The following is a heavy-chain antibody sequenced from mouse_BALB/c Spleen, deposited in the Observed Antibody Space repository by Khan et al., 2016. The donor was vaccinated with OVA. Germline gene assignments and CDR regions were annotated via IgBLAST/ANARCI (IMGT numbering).Heavy chain of an antibody. Sequence: EVQLQQSGPELVKPGASVKMSCKASGYTFTSYVMHWVKQKPGLGLEWIGYIYPFNDDTKYNEKFKGKATLTSDKSSSTAYLELSSLTSEDSAVYSCAPGGTDDGSFAYWGQGTLVTVSA. CDR2: IYPFNDDT. J-gene: IGHJ3*01. CDR1: GYTFTSYV. CDR3: APGGTDDGSFAY. D-gene: IGHD1-1*02. V-gene: IGHV1S136*01.